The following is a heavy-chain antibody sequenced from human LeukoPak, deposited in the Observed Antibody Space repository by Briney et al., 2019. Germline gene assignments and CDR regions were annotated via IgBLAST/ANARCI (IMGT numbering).Heavy chain of an antibody. CDR1: GDSVSSNNAV. D-gene: IGHD1-26*01. J-gene: IGHJ3*02. CDR3: ARSLWEGALDI. CDR2: TYYRSKWLN. V-gene: IGHV6-1*01. Sequence: SQTLSLTCAISGDSVSSNNAVWNWIRQSPSRGLEWLGKTYYRSKWLNDSAVSVKSRITINPDTSKNQISLQLNSVTPEDTAVYYCARSLWEGALDIWGQGTTVAVSS.